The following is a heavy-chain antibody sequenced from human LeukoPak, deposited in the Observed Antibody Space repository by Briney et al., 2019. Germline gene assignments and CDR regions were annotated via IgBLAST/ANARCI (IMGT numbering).Heavy chain of an antibody. V-gene: IGHV3-15*01. D-gene: IGHD3-22*01. CDR2: IKSKTDGGTT. J-gene: IGHJ4*02. Sequence: PGGSLRLSCAASGFTFSNAWMSWVRQAPGKGLEWVGRIKSKTDGGTTDYAAPVKGRFTISRDDSKNTLYLQMNSLKTEDTAVYYCTTGYYYDSSGYYYYWGQGTLVTVSS. CDR3: TTGYYYDSSGYYYY. CDR1: GFTFSNAW.